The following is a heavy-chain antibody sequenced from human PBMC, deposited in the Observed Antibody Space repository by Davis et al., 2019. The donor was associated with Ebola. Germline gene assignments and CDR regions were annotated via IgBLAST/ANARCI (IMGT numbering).Heavy chain of an antibody. V-gene: IGHV3-74*01. J-gene: IGHJ4*02. Sequence: PGGSLRLSCAASAFTFSNYWMYWVRQAPGEGLMCVSRINSDGTFTTYADSVKGRFTISRDNSKNTLYRQMNSLRAEDTAVYYCAKDIWDYYDDSYYFDYWGQGTLVTVSS. CDR3: AKDIWDYYDDSYYFDY. CDR2: INSDGTFT. CDR1: AFTFSNYW. D-gene: IGHD3-22*01.